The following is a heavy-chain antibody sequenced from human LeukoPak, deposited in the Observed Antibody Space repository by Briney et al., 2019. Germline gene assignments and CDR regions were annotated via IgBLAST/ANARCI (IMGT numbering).Heavy chain of an antibody. Sequence: PGRSLRLSCAASGFTFSSYGMHWVRQAPGKGLEWVAVISYDGSNKYYADSVKGRFTISRDNSKNTLYLQMNSLRAEDTAVYYCAKEAGSWYAVDYWGLGTLVTVSS. V-gene: IGHV3-30*18. CDR3: AKEAGSWYAVDY. D-gene: IGHD6-13*01. CDR2: ISYDGSNK. CDR1: GFTFSSYG. J-gene: IGHJ4*02.